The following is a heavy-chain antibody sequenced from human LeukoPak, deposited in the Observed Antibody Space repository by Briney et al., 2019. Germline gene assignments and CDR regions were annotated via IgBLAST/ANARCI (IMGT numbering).Heavy chain of an antibody. CDR1: GFTLSSSA. CDR2: ISGSGGST. CDR3: AKDYYGSGSYFYNYYYMDV. J-gene: IGHJ6*03. Sequence: GGSLRLSCVASGFTLSSSAMSWVRQAPGKGLEWVSAISGSGGSTYSADSVKGRFTISRDNSKNTLYLQMNSLRAEDTAVYYCAKDYYGSGSYFYNYYYMDVWGKGTTVSVSS. D-gene: IGHD3-10*01. V-gene: IGHV3-23*01.